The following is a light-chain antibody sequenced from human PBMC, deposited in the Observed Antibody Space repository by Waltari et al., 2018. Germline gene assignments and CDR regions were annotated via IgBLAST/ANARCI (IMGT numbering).Light chain of an antibody. Sequence: QSALTQPPSVSAAPGQRVPISCSGGHSNIGHNYVSWYRQFPGTAPKLLIYEDSERPSGVPCRFSGSKSGTSATLDITGLQAGDEADYYCGTWDSSLSGAVFGGGTHLTVL. CDR2: EDS. CDR1: HSNIGHNY. CDR3: GTWDSSLSGAV. J-gene: IGLJ7*01. V-gene: IGLV1-51*02.